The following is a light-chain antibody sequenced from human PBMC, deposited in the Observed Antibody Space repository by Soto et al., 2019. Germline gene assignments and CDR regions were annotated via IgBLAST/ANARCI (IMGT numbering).Light chain of an antibody. J-gene: IGLJ2*01. Sequence: QSVLTQPPSVSGAPGQRVTISCTGSSSNIEARYDVHWYQQLPGTAPKLLISGDNYRPSGVPDRFAGSQSGASAFLSITGLQAEDEADYYCQSYDSTLSGVIFGGGTKLTV. V-gene: IGLV1-40*01. CDR1: SSNIEARYD. CDR2: GDN. CDR3: QSYDSTLSGVI.